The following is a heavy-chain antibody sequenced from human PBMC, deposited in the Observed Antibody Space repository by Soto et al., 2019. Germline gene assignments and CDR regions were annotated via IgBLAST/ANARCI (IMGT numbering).Heavy chain of an antibody. CDR2: INHSGST. Sequence: PSETLSLTCAVYGGSFSGYYWSWIRQPPGKGLECIGEINHSGSTNYNPSLKSRVTISVDTSKNQFSLKLSSVTAADTAVYYCARAQGYDFWSGYYYYYYGMDVWGQGTTVTVSS. CDR3: ARAQGYDFWSGYYYYYYGMDV. D-gene: IGHD3-3*01. CDR1: GGSFSGYY. V-gene: IGHV4-34*01. J-gene: IGHJ6*02.